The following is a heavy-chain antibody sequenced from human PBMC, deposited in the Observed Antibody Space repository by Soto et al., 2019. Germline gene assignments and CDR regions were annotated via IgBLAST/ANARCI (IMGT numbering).Heavy chain of an antibody. CDR3: ATNEYSTTFYYYGMDV. D-gene: IGHD6-6*01. Sequence: QVQLVQSGAEVKKPGSSVKVSCKASGGTFSSYAITWVRQAPGQGLEWMGRIIPIFGTANYNQKFQGRVTITADESTSTAYMELSSLRSEDTAVYYCATNEYSTTFYYYGMDVWGQGTTVTVSS. V-gene: IGHV1-69*01. CDR2: IIPIFGTA. J-gene: IGHJ6*02. CDR1: GGTFSSYA.